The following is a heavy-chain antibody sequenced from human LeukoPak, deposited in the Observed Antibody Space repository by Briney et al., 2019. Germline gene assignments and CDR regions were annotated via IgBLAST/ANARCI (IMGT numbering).Heavy chain of an antibody. CDR3: ARVRDGDYGYIGFDP. V-gene: IGHV4-31*03. CDR1: GGSFSSGGYY. Sequence: SETLSLTCTVSGGSFSSGGYYWSWIRQHPGTGLEWIGCIYYSGRTYYNPSLKSRVTISVDTSKNQFSLKLSSVTAADTAVYHCARVRDGDYGYIGFDPWGQGTLVTVSS. J-gene: IGHJ5*02. D-gene: IGHD4-17*01. CDR2: IYYSGRT.